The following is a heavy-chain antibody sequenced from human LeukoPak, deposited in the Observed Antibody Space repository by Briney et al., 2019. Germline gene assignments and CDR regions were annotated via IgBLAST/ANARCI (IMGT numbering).Heavy chain of an antibody. CDR3: TRLGEYTSSSGNY. V-gene: IGHV3-73*01. D-gene: IGHD6-6*01. CDR1: GFTFSGSA. Sequence: GGSLRLSCAASGFTFSGSAMHWVRQASGRGLEWVGRIRSKANSYATAYAASVRGRFAISRDDSKNTAYLQMNSLKIEDTAVYYCTRLGEYTSSSGNYWGQGTLVTVSS. J-gene: IGHJ4*02. CDR2: IRSKANSYAT.